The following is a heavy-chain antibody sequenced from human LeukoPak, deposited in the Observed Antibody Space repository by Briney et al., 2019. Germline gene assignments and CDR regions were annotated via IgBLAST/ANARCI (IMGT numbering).Heavy chain of an antibody. J-gene: IGHJ5*02. D-gene: IGHD5-18*01. Sequence: GASVKVSCKASGGTFSSYAISWVRQAPGQGLEWMGGIIPIFGTANYAQKFQGRVTITADESTSTAYMELSSLRSEDTAVYYCAREANVPQPEDWFDPWGQGTLVTVFS. CDR3: AREANVPQPEDWFDP. CDR1: GGTFSSYA. V-gene: IGHV1-69*13. CDR2: IIPIFGTA.